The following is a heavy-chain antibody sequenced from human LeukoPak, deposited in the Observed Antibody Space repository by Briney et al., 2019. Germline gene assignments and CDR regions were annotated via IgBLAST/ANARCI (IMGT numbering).Heavy chain of an antibody. CDR3: ARASGRYGYMIDY. D-gene: IGHD5-24*01. V-gene: IGHV4-61*02. J-gene: IGHJ4*02. Sequence: PSETLSLTCTVPGGSISSGSYYWSWIRQPAGKGLEWIGRIYPSGSTNYNPSLRSRVTISIDTSKNQFSLKLSSVAAADTAVYYCARASGRYGYMIDYWGQGTLVTVSS. CDR1: GGSISSGSYY. CDR2: IYPSGST.